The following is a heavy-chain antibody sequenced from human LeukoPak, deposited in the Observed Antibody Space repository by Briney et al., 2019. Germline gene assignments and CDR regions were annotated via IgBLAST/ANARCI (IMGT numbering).Heavy chain of an antibody. V-gene: IGHV3-33*01. D-gene: IGHD6-6*01. CDR3: AREAFENSSSNNCLDP. Sequence: PGRSLRLSCTASGFPFSSYGMHWVRQAPGKGLERVALIWYDGSNKYYGASVKGRFTISRDKSKNTLYLQMNSLRADDTAVYFCAREAFENSSSNNCLDPWGQGTLVTVSS. J-gene: IGHJ5*02. CDR1: GFPFSSYG. CDR2: IWYDGSNK.